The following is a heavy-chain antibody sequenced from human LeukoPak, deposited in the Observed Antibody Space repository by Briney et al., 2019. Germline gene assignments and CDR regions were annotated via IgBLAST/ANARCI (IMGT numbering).Heavy chain of an antibody. CDR2: ISGSGGNT. CDR1: GLTFSGYG. V-gene: IGHV3-23*01. D-gene: IGHD6-13*01. Sequence: GGSLRLSCAASGLTFSGYGLTWVRQAPGRGLEWVSAISGSGGNTYYADSVKGRFTISRDDSKNTLYLQMNSLRAEDTAVYYCAKDGYSSSHHWGQGTPVTVSS. CDR3: AKDGYSSSHH. J-gene: IGHJ4*02.